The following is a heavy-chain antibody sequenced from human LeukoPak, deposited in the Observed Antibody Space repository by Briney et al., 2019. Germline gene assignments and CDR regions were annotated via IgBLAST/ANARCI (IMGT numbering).Heavy chain of an antibody. Sequence: PGGSLRLSCAASGFTFSSYGMSWVRQAPGKGLEWVSAISGSGGSTYYADSVKGRFTISRDDSKNTLYLQMNSLRAEDTAVYYCAKHPLAVADYYFDYWGQGTLVTVSS. CDR3: AKHPLAVADYYFDY. CDR1: GFTFSSYG. CDR2: ISGSGGST. V-gene: IGHV3-23*01. D-gene: IGHD6-19*01. J-gene: IGHJ4*02.